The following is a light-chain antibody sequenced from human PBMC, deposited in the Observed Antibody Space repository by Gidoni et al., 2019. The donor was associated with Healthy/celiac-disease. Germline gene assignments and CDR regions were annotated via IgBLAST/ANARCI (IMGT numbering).Light chain of an antibody. J-gene: IGKJ4*01. Sequence: DIQMTQSPSSLSASVGDRVTITLQASQDISNYLNWYQQKPGKAPKLLIYDASNLETGVPSRFSGSESGTDFTITISSLQPEDIATYYCQQYDNLPITFGGGTKVEIK. CDR3: QQYDNLPIT. CDR1: QDISNY. V-gene: IGKV1-33*01. CDR2: DAS.